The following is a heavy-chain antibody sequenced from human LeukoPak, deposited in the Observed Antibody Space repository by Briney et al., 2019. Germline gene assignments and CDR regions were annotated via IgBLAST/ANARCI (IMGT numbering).Heavy chain of an antibody. Sequence: GRSLRLSCAASGFTFSSYTMHWVRQAPGQGLEWVAVISFDGSNKYYVDSVKGRFTISRDRSKNTLYLQMNSLRTEDTAVYYCAKTGNYHHNWFDPWGQGTLVTVSS. J-gene: IGHJ5*02. CDR2: ISFDGSNK. CDR3: AKTGNYHHNWFDP. CDR1: GFTFSSYT. V-gene: IGHV3-30*18. D-gene: IGHD3-10*01.